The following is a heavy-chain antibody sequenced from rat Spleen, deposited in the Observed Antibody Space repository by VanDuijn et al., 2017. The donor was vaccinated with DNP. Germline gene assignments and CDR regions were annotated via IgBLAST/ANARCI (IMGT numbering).Heavy chain of an antibody. D-gene: IGHD1-11*01. CDR1: GFTFSNYY. CDR2: ISASGGST. J-gene: IGHJ2*01. V-gene: IGHV5-27*01. CDR3: TTDFERGY. Sequence: EVQLVESGGGLVQPGRSLRLSCVASGFTFSNYYMAWVRQAPKKGLEWVASISASGGSTSYRDSVKGRFTISRDNAKSTLYLQMDSLWSEDTATYYCTTDFERGYWGQGALVTVSS.